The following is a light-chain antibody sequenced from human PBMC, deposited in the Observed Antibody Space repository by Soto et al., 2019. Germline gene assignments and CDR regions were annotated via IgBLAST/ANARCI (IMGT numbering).Light chain of an antibody. J-gene: IGKJ1*01. CDR1: QPISTW. Sequence: IQMTQSPSTLSASFGDRVTFTCRSSQPISTWLAWYQQQPGKAPTLLIYQASTLDVGVPSRFSGRGSGTDFTLTILTLKTADFATYSCQHYNIYCWTFGQG. CDR3: QHYNIYCWT. CDR2: QAS. V-gene: IGKV1-5*03.